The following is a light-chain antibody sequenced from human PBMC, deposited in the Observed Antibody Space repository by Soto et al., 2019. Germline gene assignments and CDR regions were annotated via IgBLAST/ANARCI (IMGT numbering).Light chain of an antibody. V-gene: IGLV1-47*01. CDR3: EAWYDSLSGVV. Sequence: QSVLTQPPSASGTPGQRVTISCSGSTSNLGSNFVYWYQQVPGAAPKLLISRNDQRPSGVPDRFSGSKSGTSASLAISGRRSEDEDDYHCEAWYDSLSGVVCGGGTQLTVL. J-gene: IGLJ3*02. CDR1: TSNLGSNF. CDR2: RND.